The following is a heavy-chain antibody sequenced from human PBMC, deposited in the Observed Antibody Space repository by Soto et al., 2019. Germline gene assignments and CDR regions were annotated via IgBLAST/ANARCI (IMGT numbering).Heavy chain of an antibody. Sequence: ASVKVSCKASGYTFTSYAMHWVRQAPGQRLEWMGWINAGNGNTKYSQKFQGRVTITRDTSASTAYMELSSLRSEDTAVYYCARCLGKNYDFWSGYSPAWAFDIWGQGTMVTVSS. J-gene: IGHJ3*02. CDR1: GYTFTSYA. CDR2: INAGNGNT. CDR3: ARCLGKNYDFWSGYSPAWAFDI. D-gene: IGHD3-3*01. V-gene: IGHV1-3*01.